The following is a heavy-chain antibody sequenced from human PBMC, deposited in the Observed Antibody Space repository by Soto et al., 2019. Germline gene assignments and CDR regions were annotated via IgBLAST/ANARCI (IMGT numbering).Heavy chain of an antibody. J-gene: IGHJ6*02. CDR1: GDSVSSNSAA. V-gene: IGHV6-1*01. CDR2: TYYRSKWYN. Sequence: SQTLSLTCAISGDSVSSNSAAWNWIRQSPSRGLEWLGRTYYRSKWYNDYAVSVKSRITINPDTSKNQFSLQLNSVTPEDTAVYYCARDVVVTAIRYYYGMDVWGQGTTVTVSS. CDR3: ARDVVVTAIRYYYGMDV. D-gene: IGHD2-21*02.